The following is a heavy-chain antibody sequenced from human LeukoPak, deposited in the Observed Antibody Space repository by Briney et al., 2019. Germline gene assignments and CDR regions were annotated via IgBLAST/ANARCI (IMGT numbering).Heavy chain of an antibody. CDR3: ARENVLLWFGELGAFDI. Sequence: GGSLRLSCTASGFTFSDYYMSWIRQAPGKGLEWVSYISSSGSTIYYADSVKGRFTISRDNAKNSLYLQMNSLGAEDTAVYYCARENVLLWFGELGAFDIWGQGTMVTVSS. J-gene: IGHJ3*02. CDR1: GFTFSDYY. D-gene: IGHD3-10*01. CDR2: ISSSGSTI. V-gene: IGHV3-11*04.